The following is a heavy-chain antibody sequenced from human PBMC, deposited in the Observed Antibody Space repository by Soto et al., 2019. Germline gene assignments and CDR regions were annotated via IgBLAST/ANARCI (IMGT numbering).Heavy chain of an antibody. J-gene: IGHJ6*02. Sequence: SVKVSCKASGGTFSSYAISWVRQAPGQGLEWMGGIIPIFGTANYAQKFQGRVTITADESTSTAYMELSSLRSEDTAVYYCARDQEEDIVVVPADPRVSYYYGMDVWG. CDR2: IIPIFGTA. CDR3: ARDQEEDIVVVPADPRVSYYYGMDV. D-gene: IGHD2-2*01. V-gene: IGHV1-69*13. CDR1: GGTFSSYA.